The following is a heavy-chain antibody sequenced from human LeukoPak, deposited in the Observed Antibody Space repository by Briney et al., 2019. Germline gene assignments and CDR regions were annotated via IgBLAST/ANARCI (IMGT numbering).Heavy chain of an antibody. J-gene: IGHJ3*02. CDR2: ISGSGGST. Sequence: GGSLRLSCAASGFTFSSYAMSWVRQAPGKGLEWVSAISGSGGSTYYADSVKGRFTISRDNSKNTLYLQMNSLRAEDTAVYYCAKDPPRLRYISLDAFDIWGQGTMVTVSS. D-gene: IGHD3-9*01. CDR1: GFTFSSYA. CDR3: AKDPPRLRYISLDAFDI. V-gene: IGHV3-23*01.